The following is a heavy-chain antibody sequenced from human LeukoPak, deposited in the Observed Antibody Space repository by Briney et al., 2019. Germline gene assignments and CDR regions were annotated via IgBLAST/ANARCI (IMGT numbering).Heavy chain of an antibody. CDR2: IYYSGST. CDR1: GGSISSSYYY. V-gene: IGHV4-61*01. Sequence: PSETLSLTCTVSGGSISSSYYYWSWIRQPPGKGLEWIGYIYYSGSTNYNPSLKSRVTISVDTSKNQFSLKLSSVTAADTAVYYCARVDPDSSSTLEVFDYWGQGTLVTVSS. D-gene: IGHD6-6*01. CDR3: ARVDPDSSSTLEVFDY. J-gene: IGHJ4*02.